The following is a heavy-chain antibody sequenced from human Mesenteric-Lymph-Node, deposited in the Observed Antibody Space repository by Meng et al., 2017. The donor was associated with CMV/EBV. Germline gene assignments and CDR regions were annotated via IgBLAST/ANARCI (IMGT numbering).Heavy chain of an antibody. J-gene: IGHJ4*02. CDR1: GFTFSSYG. CDR3: ARNPVTNRRGSHFDY. CDR2: ISYDGSNK. Sequence: GESLKISCAASGFTFSSYGMHWVRQAPGKGLEWVAVISYDGSNKYYADSVKGRFTISRDNSKNTLYLQMNSLRAEDTAVYYCARNPVTNRRGSHFDYWGQGTLVTVSS. V-gene: IGHV3-30*12. D-gene: IGHD4-17*01.